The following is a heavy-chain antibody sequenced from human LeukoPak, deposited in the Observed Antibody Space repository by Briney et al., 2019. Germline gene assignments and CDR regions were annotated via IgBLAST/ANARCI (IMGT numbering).Heavy chain of an antibody. CDR3: ARGVKGFGELFPHDY. CDR1: GGSFSGYY. J-gene: IGHJ4*02. Sequence: PSEPLSLPCAVYGGSFSGYYWSWIRQPPGKGLEWIGEINHSGSTNYNPSLKSRVAISVDTSKNQFSLKLSSVTAADTAVYYCARGVKGFGELFPHDYWGQGTLVTVSS. D-gene: IGHD3-10*01. CDR2: INHSGST. V-gene: IGHV4-34*01.